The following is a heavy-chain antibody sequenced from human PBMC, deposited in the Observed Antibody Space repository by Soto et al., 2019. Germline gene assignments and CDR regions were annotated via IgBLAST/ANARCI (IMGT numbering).Heavy chain of an antibody. J-gene: IGHJ4*02. Sequence: GASVKVSCKASGYTFTRNAIHWVRQAPGQRLEWMGWINAGNGYTKYSQKFQGRVTMTRDTSASTVYMELSSLRSEDTALYYCARDLGIYYYSSGDYLGLLFDCWGQGSLVTVSS. CDR3: ARDLGIYYYSSGDYLGLLFDC. V-gene: IGHV1-3*01. CDR2: INAGNGYT. CDR1: GYTFTRNA. D-gene: IGHD3-22*01.